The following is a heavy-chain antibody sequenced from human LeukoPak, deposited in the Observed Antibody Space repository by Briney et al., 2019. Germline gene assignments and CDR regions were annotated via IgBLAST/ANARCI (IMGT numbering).Heavy chain of an antibody. D-gene: IGHD3-10*01. V-gene: IGHV3-33*01. CDR3: ARGGGVFRGHAFDI. Sequence: PGGSLRLSCAASGFTFSSYGMHWVRQAPGKGLEWVAVIWYDGSNKYYADSVKGRFTISRDNSKNTLYLQMNSLRAEDTAVYYCARGGGVFRGHAFDIWGQGTMVTVSS. CDR2: IWYDGSNK. CDR1: GFTFSSYG. J-gene: IGHJ3*02.